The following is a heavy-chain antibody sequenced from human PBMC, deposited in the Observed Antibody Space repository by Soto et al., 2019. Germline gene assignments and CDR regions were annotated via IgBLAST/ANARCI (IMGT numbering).Heavy chain of an antibody. CDR1: GFTFSSYG. J-gene: IGHJ4*02. CDR3: AKDTHTYYYESSGYHGGFDY. D-gene: IGHD3-22*01. Sequence: QVQLVESGGGVVQPGRSLRLSCAASGFTFSSYGMHWVRQAPGKGLEWVAVISYDGSNKYYADSVKGRFTISRDNSKNTLYLQMNSLRDEDTAVYYCAKDTHTYYYESSGYHGGFDYWGQGTLVTVSS. CDR2: ISYDGSNK. V-gene: IGHV3-30*18.